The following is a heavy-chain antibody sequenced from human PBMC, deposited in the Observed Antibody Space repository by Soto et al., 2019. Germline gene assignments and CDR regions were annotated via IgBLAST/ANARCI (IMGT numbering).Heavy chain of an antibody. CDR3: ARGAGDFSGPDSFDI. Sequence: QVQLQESGPRLVKSSETLSLVCSVSGDSIIRSFWGWIRQSPGKGLQYIGYIADSGVTDYDPSPKSRVSLSVHTSKNQSSLKLTSVPAADTAVYYCARGAGDFSGPDSFDIWGQGRMVTVSS. V-gene: IGHV4-59*01. J-gene: IGHJ3*02. D-gene: IGHD2-15*01. CDR2: IADSGVT. CDR1: GDSIIRSF.